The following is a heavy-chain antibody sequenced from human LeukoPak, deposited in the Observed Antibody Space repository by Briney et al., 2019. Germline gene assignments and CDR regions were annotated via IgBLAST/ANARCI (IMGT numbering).Heavy chain of an antibody. CDR1: GISISTYF. CDR3: ARHVDQWLGTDY. D-gene: IGHD6-19*01. CDR2: IYYTGST. Sequence: SETLSLTCSVPGISISTYFWSWIRQPPGKGLEWIGYIYYTGSTNYNPSLKSRVTMSIDTSKNQFSLKLNSVTAADTAFYFCARHVDQWLGTDYWGQGTLVTVSS. J-gene: IGHJ4*02. V-gene: IGHV4-59*08.